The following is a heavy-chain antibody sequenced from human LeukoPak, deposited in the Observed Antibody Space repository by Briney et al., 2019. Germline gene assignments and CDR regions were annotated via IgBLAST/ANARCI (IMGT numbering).Heavy chain of an antibody. CDR3: AKDRISSS. D-gene: IGHD6-6*01. CDR1: AFSVGSNF. J-gene: IGHJ5*02. Sequence: QSGGSLRLSCVDSAFSVGSNFMSWVRQAPGKGLEWVSAISGSGGSTYYADSVKGRFTISRDNSKNTLYLQMNGLRAEDTAVYYCAKDRISSSWGQGTLVTVSS. CDR2: ISGSGGST. V-gene: IGHV3-23*01.